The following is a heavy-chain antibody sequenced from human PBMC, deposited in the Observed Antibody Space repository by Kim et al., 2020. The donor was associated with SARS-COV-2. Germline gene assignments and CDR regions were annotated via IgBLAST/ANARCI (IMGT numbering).Heavy chain of an antibody. V-gene: IGHV4-4*07. CDR1: GGSISSYY. CDR3: ARDTLPRYSSGWYFDY. D-gene: IGHD6-19*01. Sequence: SETLSLTCTVSGGSISSYYWSWIRQPAGKGLEWIGRIYTSGSTNYNPSLKSRVNMSVDTSKNQFSLKLSSVTAADTAVYYCARDTLPRYSSGWYFDYWGQGNLVTVSS. J-gene: IGHJ4*02. CDR2: IYTSGST.